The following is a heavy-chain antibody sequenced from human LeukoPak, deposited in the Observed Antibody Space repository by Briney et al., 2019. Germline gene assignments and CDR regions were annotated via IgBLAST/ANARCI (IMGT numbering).Heavy chain of an antibody. CDR1: GYTFTSYG. V-gene: IGHV1-18*01. CDR2: ISAYNGNT. Sequence: GASVEVSCKASGYTFTSYGISWVRQAPGQGLEWMGWISAYNGNTNYAQKPQGRVTMTTDTSTSTAYMELRSLRSDDTAVYYCARDFGDYGDYARSNDAFDIWGQGTMVTVSS. CDR3: ARDFGDYGDYARSNDAFDI. D-gene: IGHD4-17*01. J-gene: IGHJ3*02.